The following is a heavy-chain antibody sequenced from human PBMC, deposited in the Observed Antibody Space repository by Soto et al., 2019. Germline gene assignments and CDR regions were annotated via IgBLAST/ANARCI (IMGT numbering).Heavy chain of an antibody. D-gene: IGHD2-15*01. Sequence: VQLLESGGGLVQPGGSLRLSCAASGFTFSSYAMSWVRQAPGKGLEWVSVISGSGTSTYYADSVKGRFTMSRDNSKNTLYLQMNSLRAEDTAVYYCAKDKEVVVGNIDYWGQGTLVTVSS. CDR2: ISGSGTST. CDR1: GFTFSSYA. J-gene: IGHJ4*02. CDR3: AKDKEVVVGNIDY. V-gene: IGHV3-23*01.